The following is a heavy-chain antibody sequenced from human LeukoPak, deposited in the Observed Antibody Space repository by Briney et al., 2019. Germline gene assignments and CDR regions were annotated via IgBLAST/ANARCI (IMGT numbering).Heavy chain of an antibody. CDR2: IRYDGSNK. Sequence: PGGSLRLSCAASGFTFSSYGMHWVRQAPGKGLEWVAFIRYDGSNKYYADSVKGRFTISRDNSKNTLYLQMNSLRAEDTAVYYCATNNWNYWTGFDYWGQGTLVTVSS. CDR1: GFTFSSYG. D-gene: IGHD1-7*01. V-gene: IGHV3-30*02. J-gene: IGHJ4*02. CDR3: ATNNWNYWTGFDY.